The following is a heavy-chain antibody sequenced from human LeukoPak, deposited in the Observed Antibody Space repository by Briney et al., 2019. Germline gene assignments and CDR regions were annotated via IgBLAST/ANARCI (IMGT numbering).Heavy chain of an antibody. CDR1: GGSISTHY. Sequence: SETLSLTCSVSGGSISTHYWSWTRQPPGKGLEWIGYISYIGSTNYNPSLKSRVTISVDTSKNQFSLKLSSVTAADAAVYFCARDPTTVTKGLDIWGQGTMVTVSS. D-gene: IGHD4-17*01. CDR3: ARDPTTVTKGLDI. V-gene: IGHV4-59*11. CDR2: ISYIGST. J-gene: IGHJ3*02.